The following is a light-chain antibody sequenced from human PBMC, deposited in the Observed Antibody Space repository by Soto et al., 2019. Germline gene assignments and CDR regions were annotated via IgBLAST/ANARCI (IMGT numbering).Light chain of an antibody. CDR2: AAS. CDR3: QQYASPPFS. V-gene: IGKV3-20*01. J-gene: IGKJ3*01. Sequence: EIVLTQSPGTLSLSPGDRATLSCRASHSINTSFLAWFQQKPGQAPRLLIYAASTRATGIPDRFSGSASETDFTLTINRLEPEDSAVYYCQQYASPPFSLGPGTKVDIK. CDR1: HSINTSF.